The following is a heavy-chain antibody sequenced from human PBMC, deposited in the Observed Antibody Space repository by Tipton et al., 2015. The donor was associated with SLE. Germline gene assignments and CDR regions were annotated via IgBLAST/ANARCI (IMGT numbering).Heavy chain of an antibody. CDR3: ARLAVAGRAY. CDR2: INHSGST. J-gene: IGHJ4*02. V-gene: IGHV4-34*01. CDR1: GGSFSGYY. D-gene: IGHD6-19*01. Sequence: TLSLTCAVYGGSFSGYYWSWIRQPPGKGLEWIGEINHSGSTNYNPSLKSRVTISVDTSKNQFSLKLSSVTAADTAVYYCARLAVAGRAYWGQGTLVTVSS.